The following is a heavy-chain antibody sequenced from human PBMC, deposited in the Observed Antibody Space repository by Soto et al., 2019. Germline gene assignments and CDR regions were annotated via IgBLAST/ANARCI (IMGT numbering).Heavy chain of an antibody. CDR2: SSPSGGDT. CDR3: ARGWGSPDP. J-gene: IGHJ5*02. CDR1: TFTLSSYG. Sequence: EVPLLESGGGLVQTGGSLRLSCVAYTFTLSSYGITWVRQAPGKGLEWVSSSSPSGGDTYYAASVKGRVTISRDNSINTLYLQMDIFRVEDTSLYYCARGWGSPDPWGQIPLVTVSS. D-gene: IGHD3-16*01. V-gene: IGHV3-23*01.